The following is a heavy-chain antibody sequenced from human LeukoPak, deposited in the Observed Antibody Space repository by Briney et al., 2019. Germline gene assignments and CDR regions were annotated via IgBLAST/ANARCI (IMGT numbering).Heavy chain of an antibody. CDR2: IYRGGST. CDR1: GFTVSSSY. V-gene: IGHV3-53*01. Sequence: GGSLRLSCAASGFTVSSSYMSWVRQAPGKGLEWVSVIYRGGSTYYADSVKGRFTISRDNAKNSLYLQMNSLRAEDTAVYYCARDGFWSGYSPYDYWGQGTLVTVSS. D-gene: IGHD3-3*01. J-gene: IGHJ4*02. CDR3: ARDGFWSGYSPYDY.